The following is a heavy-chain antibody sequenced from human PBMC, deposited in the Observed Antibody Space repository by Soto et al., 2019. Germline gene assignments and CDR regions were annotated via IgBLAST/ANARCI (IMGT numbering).Heavy chain of an antibody. Sequence: WETMSLTCAVYGYSIRSSDWWGWIRQPPGKGLEWIGYITHGGSTNYNPSLKRRVTMSVDPSKNQLSLNLTSVTAVGTAVYYCARMAVATFYCYAMDVWGQGTTVTVSS. J-gene: IGHJ6*02. CDR1: GYSIRSSDW. CDR3: ARMAVATFYCYAMDV. V-gene: IGHV4-28*01. D-gene: IGHD6-19*01. CDR2: ITHGGST.